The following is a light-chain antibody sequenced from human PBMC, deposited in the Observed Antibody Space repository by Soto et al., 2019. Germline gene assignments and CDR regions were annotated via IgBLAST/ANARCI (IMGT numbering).Light chain of an antibody. V-gene: IGLV2-14*01. J-gene: IGLJ3*02. CDR2: EVS. Sequence: SALTQPASVSGSPGQSITLSCTGTSSDIGGYNYVSWYQQHPGKAPKLLIYEVSNRPSGVSNRFSGSKSGNTASLTISGLQADDEADYYCTSYTTSGTWVFGGGTKLTVL. CDR1: SSDIGGYNY. CDR3: TSYTTSGTWV.